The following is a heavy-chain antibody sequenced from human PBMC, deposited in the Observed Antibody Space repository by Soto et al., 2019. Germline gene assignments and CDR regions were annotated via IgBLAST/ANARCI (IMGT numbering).Heavy chain of an antibody. J-gene: IGHJ4*02. Sequence: SETLSLTCTVSGGSISSGDYYWSWIRQPPGKGLEWIGYIYYSGSTYYNPSLKSRVTISVDTSKNQFSLKLSSVTAADTAVYYCARDGGYCSGGSCLGIDYWGQGTLVTVSS. CDR3: ARDGGYCSGGSCLGIDY. CDR1: GGSISSGDYY. V-gene: IGHV4-30-4*01. CDR2: IYYSGST. D-gene: IGHD2-15*01.